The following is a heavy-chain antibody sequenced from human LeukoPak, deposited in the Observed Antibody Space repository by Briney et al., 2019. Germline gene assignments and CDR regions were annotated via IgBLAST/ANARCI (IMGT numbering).Heavy chain of an antibody. D-gene: IGHD3-22*01. CDR3: ARGGDSTGSVRSAFDI. CDR2: ISSDGSST. CDR1: GFTFSTNW. Sequence: PGGSLRLSCAASGFTFSTNWMHWVRQVPGKGLEWVSRISSDGSSTSYADSVKGRFTMSRDHSKNTVYLQMNSLRAEDTAVYYCARGGDSTGSVRSAFDIWGQGTMVTVSS. J-gene: IGHJ3*02. V-gene: IGHV3-74*01.